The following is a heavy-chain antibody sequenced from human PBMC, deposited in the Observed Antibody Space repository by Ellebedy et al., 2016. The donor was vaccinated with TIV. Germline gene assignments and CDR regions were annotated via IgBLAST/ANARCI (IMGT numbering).Heavy chain of an antibody. J-gene: IGHJ4*02. V-gene: IGHV3-30*01. CDR2: ISYDGSNK. D-gene: IGHD3-22*01. CDR1: GFTFSSYA. Sequence: GESLKISCAASGFTFSSYAMHWVRQAPGKGLEWVAVISYDGSNKYYADSVKGRFTISRDNSKNTLYLQMNSLRAEDTAVYYCARDRYYDSNLDYWGQGTLVTVSS. CDR3: ARDRYYDSNLDY.